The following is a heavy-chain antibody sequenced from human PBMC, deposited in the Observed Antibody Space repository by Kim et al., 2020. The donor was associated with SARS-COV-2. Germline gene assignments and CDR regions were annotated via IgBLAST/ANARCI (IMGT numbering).Heavy chain of an antibody. J-gene: IGHJ4*02. D-gene: IGHD1-26*01. V-gene: IGHV3-23*01. Sequence: YAYSVKSRFTISRDNSKTTLYLQMNSLRAEDTAVYYCAKVMGATAGGGDYWGQGTLVTVSS. CDR3: AKVMGATAGGGDY.